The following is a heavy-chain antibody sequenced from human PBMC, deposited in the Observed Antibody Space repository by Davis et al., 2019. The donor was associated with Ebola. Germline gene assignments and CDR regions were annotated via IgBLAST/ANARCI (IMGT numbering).Heavy chain of an antibody. D-gene: IGHD5-18*01. CDR3: ARGGIQLSHDY. Sequence: ASVKVSCKTFGYTFTSYGITWVRQAPGQGLEWMGRINPNSGGTNYAQKFQGRVTMTRDTSISTAYMELSRLRSDDTAVYYCARGGIQLSHDYWGQGTLVTVSS. CDR2: INPNSGGT. CDR1: GYTFTSYG. V-gene: IGHV1-2*06. J-gene: IGHJ4*02.